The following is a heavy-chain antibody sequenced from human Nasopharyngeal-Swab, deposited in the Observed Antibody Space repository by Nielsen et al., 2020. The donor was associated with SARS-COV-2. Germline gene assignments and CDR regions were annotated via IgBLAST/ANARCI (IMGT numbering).Heavy chain of an antibody. CDR1: GFTFSSYS. CDR3: ARTAAFCGDDCYSEYFQH. V-gene: IGHV3-21*04. CDR2: ISSSSSYI. D-gene: IGHD2-21*02. Sequence: GESLKISCAASGFTFSSYSMNWVRQAPGKGLEWVSSISSSSSYIYYADSVKGRFTISRDNAKNSLYLQMNSLRTEDTALYYCARTAAFCGDDCYSEYFQHWGQGTLVTVSS. J-gene: IGHJ1*01.